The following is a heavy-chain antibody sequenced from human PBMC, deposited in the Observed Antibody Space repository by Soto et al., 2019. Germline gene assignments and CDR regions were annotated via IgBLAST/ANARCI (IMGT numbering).Heavy chain of an antibody. J-gene: IGHJ4*02. D-gene: IGHD3-22*01. Sequence: ASVKVSCKGSGYTFTRYYMHWVRQAPGQGLEWMGIINPSGGSTSYAQKFQGRVTMTRDTSTSTVYMELSSLRSEDTAVYYCARVGSSGYYVDYWGQGTLVTVS. CDR3: ARVGSSGYYVDY. CDR1: GYTFTRYY. CDR2: INPSGGST. V-gene: IGHV1-46*01.